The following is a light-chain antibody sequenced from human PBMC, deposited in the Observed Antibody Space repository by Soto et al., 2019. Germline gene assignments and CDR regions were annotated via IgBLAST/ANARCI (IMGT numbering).Light chain of an antibody. Sequence: QSVLTQPASVSGSPGQSITISCAGTSSDVGRYTYVSWYQQHPGKAPKLIIYDVYNRPSGVSNRFSGSKSGNTASLTISGLQAEDEADYYCTSYTSTSTPYVFGGGTKVPVL. CDR2: DVY. J-gene: IGLJ1*01. CDR3: TSYTSTSTPYV. V-gene: IGLV2-14*01. CDR1: SSDVGRYTY.